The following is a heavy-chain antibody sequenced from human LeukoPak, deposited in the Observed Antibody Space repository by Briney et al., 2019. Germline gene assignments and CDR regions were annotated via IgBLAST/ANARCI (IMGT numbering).Heavy chain of an antibody. CDR3: ARTMWGFDY. J-gene: IGHJ4*02. CDR2: ISSSGSII. CDR1: GFAFSDFE. V-gene: IGHV3-48*03. Sequence: GGSLRLSCASSGFAFSDFEMNWVRQPAGKGLEWVSYISSSGSIIYYADSVKGRFTISRDNAKRSLFLQMNSLRVEDTAVYYCARTMWGFDYWGQGTVVTVSS. D-gene: IGHD7-27*01.